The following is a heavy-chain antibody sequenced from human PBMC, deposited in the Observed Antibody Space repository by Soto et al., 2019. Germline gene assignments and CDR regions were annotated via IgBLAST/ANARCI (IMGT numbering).Heavy chain of an antibody. CDR2: ISSSGSTI. V-gene: IGHV3-11*01. J-gene: IGHJ5*02. CDR3: AREEGTYYDSSGPRGWFDP. CDR1: GFTFSDYY. Sequence: LRLSCAASGFTFSDYYMSWIRRAPGKGLEWVSYISSSGSTIYYADSVKGRFTISRDNAKNSLYLQMNSLRAEDTAVYYCAREEGTYYDSSGPRGWFDPWGQGTLVTVSS. D-gene: IGHD3-22*01.